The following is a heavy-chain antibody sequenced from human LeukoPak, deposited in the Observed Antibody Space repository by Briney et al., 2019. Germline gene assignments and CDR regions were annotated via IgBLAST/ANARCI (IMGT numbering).Heavy chain of an antibody. CDR2: ISGSGGST. V-gene: IGHV3-23*01. J-gene: IGHJ6*03. CDR1: GFTFSSYA. Sequence: GGSLRLSCAASGFTFSSYAMSWVRQAPGKGLEWVSAISGSGGSTYYADSVKGRFTISRDNSKNSLYLQMNSLRTEDTALYYCAKGPRVRLYSSYYYMDVWGKGTTVTVSS. D-gene: IGHD2-21*01. CDR3: AKGPRVRLYSSYYYMDV.